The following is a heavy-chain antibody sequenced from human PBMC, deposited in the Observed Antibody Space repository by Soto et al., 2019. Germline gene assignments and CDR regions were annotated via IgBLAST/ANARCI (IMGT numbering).Heavy chain of an antibody. J-gene: IGHJ6*02. Sequence: QAQLVQSGAEVKNPGASVKVSCKASGYTFSNYYMYWVRQAPGQGLECMGVINPSGRSTTYAQKFQGRVSMTRDTSTSTVYMELSSLRSEDTAVYYCARGGNFDNTSPRSMDVWGQGATVTVSS. V-gene: IGHV1-46*01. CDR2: INPSGRST. CDR1: GYTFSNYY. CDR3: ARGGNFDNTSPRSMDV. D-gene: IGHD3-22*01.